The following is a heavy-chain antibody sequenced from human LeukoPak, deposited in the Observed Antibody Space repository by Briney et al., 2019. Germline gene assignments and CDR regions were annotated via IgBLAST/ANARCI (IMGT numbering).Heavy chain of an antibody. CDR2: IKEDGSET. V-gene: IGHV3-7*01. D-gene: IGHD2-15*01. J-gene: IGHJ4*02. Sequence: GGSLGLSCAASGFTFRSYWMGWVRQAPGKGLEWLANIKEDGSETYYLDSVKGRFIISRDNAENSLYLQMSSLRDEDTAVYYCARDATRGGDFDSWGQGTLVTVSS. CDR1: GFTFRSYW. CDR3: ARDATRGGDFDS.